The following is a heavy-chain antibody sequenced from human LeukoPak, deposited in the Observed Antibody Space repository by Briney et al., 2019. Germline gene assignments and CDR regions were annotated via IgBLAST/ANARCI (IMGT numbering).Heavy chain of an antibody. CDR2: IWYDGSNK. Sequence: GGSLRLSCAASGFTFSSYGMHWVRQAPGNGLEWQAVIWYDGSNKYYADSVKGRFIISRDYSKNTLYLQMNSMRAEDTAVYYCARDGSSGWYWVDYWGQGTLVTVSS. V-gene: IGHV3-33*01. CDR3: ARDGSSGWYWVDY. CDR1: GFTFSSYG. J-gene: IGHJ4*02. D-gene: IGHD6-19*01.